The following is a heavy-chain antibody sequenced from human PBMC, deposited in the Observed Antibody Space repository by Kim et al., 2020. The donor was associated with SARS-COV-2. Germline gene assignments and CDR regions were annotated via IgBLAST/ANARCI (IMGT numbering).Heavy chain of an antibody. CDR2: INTNTGKP. CDR1: GYTFTRYA. CDR3: AREDS. Sequence: ASAKVSCKASGYTFTRYAINWVRQAPGQGLEWMGWINTNTGKPTNAQGFEGRFVFSLDTSVSTAYLEINSLKAEDTAVYYCAREDSWGQGTLVTVSS. V-gene: IGHV7-4-1*02. J-gene: IGHJ4*02.